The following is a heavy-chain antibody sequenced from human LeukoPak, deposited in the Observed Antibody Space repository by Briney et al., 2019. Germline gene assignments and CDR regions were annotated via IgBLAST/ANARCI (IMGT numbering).Heavy chain of an antibody. CDR1: GYTFTGYY. CDR3: ARQIRDYYDSSGLCAFDI. D-gene: IGHD3-22*01. CDR2: INPNSGGT. Sequence: GASVKVSCKASGYTFTGYYMHWVRQAPGQGLEWMGWINPNSGGTNYAQKFQGRVTMTRDTSISTAYMELSRLRSDDTAVYYCARQIRDYYDSSGLCAFDIWGQGTMVTVSS. J-gene: IGHJ3*02. V-gene: IGHV1-2*02.